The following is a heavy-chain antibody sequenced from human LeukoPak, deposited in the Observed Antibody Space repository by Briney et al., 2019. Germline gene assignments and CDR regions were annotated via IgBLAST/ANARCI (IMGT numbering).Heavy chain of an antibody. CDR2: IDQDGSEK. J-gene: IGHJ4*02. V-gene: IGHV3-7*03. D-gene: IGHD6-13*01. Sequence: PGGSLRLSCAASGLTFSTYWMSWVRQAPGKGLEWVANIDQDGSEKNFVDSVKGRFTISRDNAKNSLYLQMNSLRAEDTALYYCAKDRYSSSWYYFDYWGQGTLVTVSS. CDR3: AKDRYSSSWYYFDY. CDR1: GLTFSTYW.